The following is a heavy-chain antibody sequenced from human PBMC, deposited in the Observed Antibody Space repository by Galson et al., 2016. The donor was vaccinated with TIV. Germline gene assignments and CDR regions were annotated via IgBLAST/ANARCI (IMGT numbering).Heavy chain of an antibody. CDR3: SPDYSNCLLAGGT. CDR1: GFIFGNAW. Sequence: SLRLSCAGSGFIFGNAWLTWVRQSPGKGLEWVGRIKSYTDDGTKDYDVPVRGRFSISRDDSRNTLYLQMNSLKTEATGVYYCSPDYSNCLLAGGTWGQGTLVTVSS. V-gene: IGHV3-15*01. J-gene: IGHJ5*02. D-gene: IGHD7-27*01. CDR2: IKSYTDDGTK.